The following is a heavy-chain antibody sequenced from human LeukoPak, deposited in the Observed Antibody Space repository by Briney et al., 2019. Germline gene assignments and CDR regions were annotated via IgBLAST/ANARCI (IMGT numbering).Heavy chain of an antibody. CDR2: ISWNSGSI. J-gene: IGHJ5*02. V-gene: IGHV3-9*01. CDR3: AKGQNYYDSSGRFDP. CDR1: GFTFDDCA. Sequence: PGRSLRLSCAASGFTFDDCAMHWVRQAPGKGLEWVSGISWNSGSIGYADSVKGRFTISRDNAKNSLYLQMNSLRAEDTALYYRAKGQNYYDSSGRFDPWGQGTLVTVSS. D-gene: IGHD3-22*01.